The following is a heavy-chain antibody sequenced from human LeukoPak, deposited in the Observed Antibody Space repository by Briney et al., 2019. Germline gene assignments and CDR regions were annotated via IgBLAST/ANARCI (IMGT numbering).Heavy chain of an antibody. Sequence: PGGSLRLSCAASGFTFDDYAMHWVRQAPGKGLEWVSGISWNSGSIGYADSVKGRFTISRDNAKNSLYLQMNSLRAEDTALYYCAKDIASEAFDIRGQGTMVTVSS. V-gene: IGHV3-9*01. CDR3: AKDIASEAFDI. CDR1: GFTFDDYA. CDR2: ISWNSGSI. J-gene: IGHJ3*02.